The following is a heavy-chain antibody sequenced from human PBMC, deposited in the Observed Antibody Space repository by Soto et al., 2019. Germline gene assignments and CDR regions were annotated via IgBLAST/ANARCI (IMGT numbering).Heavy chain of an antibody. D-gene: IGHD1-1*01. CDR2: ISSSGSTI. CDR3: ARQLERNDAFDI. V-gene: IGHV3-48*03. CDR1: GFTFSSYE. J-gene: IGHJ3*02. Sequence: GGSLRLSCAASGFTFSSYEMNWVRQAPGKGLEWVSYISSSGSTIYYADSVKGRFTISRDNAKNSLYLQMNSLRAEDTAVYYCARQLERNDAFDIWGQGTMVTVSS.